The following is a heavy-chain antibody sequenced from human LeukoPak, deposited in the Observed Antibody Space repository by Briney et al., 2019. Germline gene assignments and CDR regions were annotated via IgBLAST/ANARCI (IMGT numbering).Heavy chain of an antibody. CDR2: IKQDGSEK. CDR1: GFTFSSYA. V-gene: IGHV3-7*01. CDR3: ASERPPDFGVGTHTGYYYYYMDV. D-gene: IGHD3-3*01. J-gene: IGHJ6*03. Sequence: GGSLRLSCAASGFTFSSYAMSWVRQAPGKGLEWVANIKQDGSEKYYVDSVKGRFTISRDNAKNSLYLQMNSLRAEDTAVYYCASERPPDFGVGTHTGYYYYYMDVWGKGTTVTVSS.